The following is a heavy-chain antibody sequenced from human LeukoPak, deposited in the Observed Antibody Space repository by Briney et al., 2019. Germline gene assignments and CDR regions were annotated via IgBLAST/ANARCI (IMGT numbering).Heavy chain of an antibody. CDR2: ISDSGGGA. CDR1: GFTFSSYA. J-gene: IGHJ3*02. CDR3: AKFGNVEMATITAFDI. V-gene: IGHV3-23*01. D-gene: IGHD5-24*01. Sequence: GGSLRLSCAASGFTFSSYAMSWVRQAPGKGLEWVSTISDSGGGAYCADSVKGRFTISRDSSRSTLYLQMNSLRAEDTAVYYCAKFGNVEMATITAFDIWGQGTMVTVSS.